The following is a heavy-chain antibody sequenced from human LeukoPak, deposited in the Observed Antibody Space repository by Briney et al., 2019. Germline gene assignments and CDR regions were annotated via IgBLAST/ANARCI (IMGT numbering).Heavy chain of an antibody. CDR1: GYTFTSYG. CDR2: ISAYNGNT. J-gene: IGHJ5*02. D-gene: IGHD4-17*01. CDR3: ARRLAHGLDNWFDP. V-gene: IGHV1-18*01. Sequence: ASVKVSCRASGYTFTSYGISWVRQAPGQGLEWMGWISAYNGNTNYAQKLQGRVTMTTDTSTSTAYMELRSLRSDDTAVYYCARRLAHGLDNWFDPWGQGTLVTVSS.